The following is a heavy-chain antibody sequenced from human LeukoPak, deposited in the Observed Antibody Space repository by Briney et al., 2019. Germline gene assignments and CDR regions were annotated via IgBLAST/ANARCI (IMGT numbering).Heavy chain of an antibody. CDR2: IIPIFGTA. V-gene: IGHV1-69*13. CDR1: GGTFSSYA. CDR3: ARVSSYGDYGDY. D-gene: IGHD4-17*01. J-gene: IGHJ4*02. Sequence: SVKVSCKASGGTFSSYAISWVRQAPGQGLGWMGGIIPIFGTANYAQKFQGRVTITADESTSTAYMELSSLRSEDTAVYYCARVSSYGDYGDYWGQGTLVTVSS.